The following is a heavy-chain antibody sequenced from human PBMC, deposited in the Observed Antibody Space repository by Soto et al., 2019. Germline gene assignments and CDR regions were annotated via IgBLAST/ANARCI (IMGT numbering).Heavy chain of an antibody. CDR2: IIPIFGTA. Sequence: QVQLVQSGAEVKKPGSSVKVSCKASGGTFSSYAISWVRQAPGQGLEWMGGIIPIFGTANYAQKFQGRVTLTADESTSTAYMELSRLRSEYTAVYYCARDRYSSSMEGWFDPWGQGTLVTVSS. CDR1: GGTFSSYA. D-gene: IGHD6-13*01. V-gene: IGHV1-69*12. J-gene: IGHJ5*02. CDR3: ARDRYSSSMEGWFDP.